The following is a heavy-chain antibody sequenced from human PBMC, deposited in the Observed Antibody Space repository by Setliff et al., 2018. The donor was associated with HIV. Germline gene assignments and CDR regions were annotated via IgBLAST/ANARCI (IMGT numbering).Heavy chain of an antibody. Sequence: GGSVQVSCKASGGTFNRYSITWIRQAPGQGLEWMGGIVPIFGTVNYAQKLQGRVTITADESTSTAYMELSSLTSADTAVYYCARDFPYRGSWYFDYWGQGTLVTVSS. D-gene: IGHD6-13*01. J-gene: IGHJ4*02. CDR3: ARDFPYRGSWYFDY. CDR2: IVPIFGTV. CDR1: GGTFNRYS. V-gene: IGHV1-69*13.